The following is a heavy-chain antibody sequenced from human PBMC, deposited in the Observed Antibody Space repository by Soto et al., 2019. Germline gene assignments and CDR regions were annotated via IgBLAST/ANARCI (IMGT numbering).Heavy chain of an antibody. V-gene: IGHV5-51*01. J-gene: IGHJ4*02. D-gene: IGHD2-8*01. CDR1: GYSFTSYW. CDR3: ARLKYCTNGVCYTPLDY. Sequence: GESLKISCKGSGYSFTSYWIGWVRQMPGKGLEWMGIIYPGDSDTRYSPSFQGQVTISADKSISTAYLQWSSLKASDTAMYYCARLKYCTNGVCYTPLDYWGQGTPVTVS. CDR2: IYPGDSDT.